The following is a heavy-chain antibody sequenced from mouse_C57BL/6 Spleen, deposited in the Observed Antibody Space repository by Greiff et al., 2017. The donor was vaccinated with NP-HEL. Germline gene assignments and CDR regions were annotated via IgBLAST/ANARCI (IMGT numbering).Heavy chain of an antibody. V-gene: IGHV1-4*01. Sequence: VQLQESGAELARPGASVKMSCKASGYTFTSYTMHWVKQRPGQGLEWIGYINPSSGYTKYNQKFKDKATLTADKSSSTAYMQLSSLTSEDSAVYYCARDSSGYPFAYWGQGTLVTVSA. CDR3: ARDSSGYPFAY. D-gene: IGHD3-2*02. J-gene: IGHJ3*01. CDR1: GYTFTSYT. CDR2: INPSSGYT.